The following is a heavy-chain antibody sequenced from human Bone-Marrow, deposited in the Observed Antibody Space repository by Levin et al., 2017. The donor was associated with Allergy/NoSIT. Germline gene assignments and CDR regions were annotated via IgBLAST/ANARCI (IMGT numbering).Heavy chain of an antibody. CDR3: VKDLEPYGSGRVRRGDY. J-gene: IGHJ4*02. V-gene: IGHV3-23*01. Sequence: GGSLRLSCAASGFTFSNLPMSWVRQAPGKGLEWVSAISGTGYTTYYADSVKGRFTISRDNSKNTLYLQMNGLRPEDTAVYYCVKDLEPYGSGRVRRGDYWGQGTLVTGSS. CDR2: ISGTGYTT. CDR1: GFTFSNLP. D-gene: IGHD3-10*01.